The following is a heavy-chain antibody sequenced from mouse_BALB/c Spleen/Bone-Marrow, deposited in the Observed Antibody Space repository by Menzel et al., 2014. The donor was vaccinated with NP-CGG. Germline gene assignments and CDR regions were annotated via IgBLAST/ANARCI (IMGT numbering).Heavy chain of an antibody. CDR2: IYYSGTI. D-gene: IGHD2-1*01. V-gene: IGHV3-5*02. CDR3: ARYGNYFDY. CDR1: GISITTGNYR. J-gene: IGHJ2*01. Sequence: EVKLQESGPGLVKPSQTVSLTCTVTGISITTGNYRWSWIRQFPGNKLEWIGYIYYSGTITYNPSLTSRTTITRDTSXNQFSLEMNSLTAEDTATYYCARYGNYFDYWGQGTTLTVSS.